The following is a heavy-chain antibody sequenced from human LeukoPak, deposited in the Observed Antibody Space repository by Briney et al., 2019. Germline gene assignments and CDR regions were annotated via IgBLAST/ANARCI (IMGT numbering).Heavy chain of an antibody. CDR3: ARGSRVLRFLEWFPYYFDY. D-gene: IGHD3-3*01. J-gene: IGHJ4*02. V-gene: IGHV3-21*01. CDR2: ISSSSSYI. CDR1: GFTFSSYS. Sequence: PGGSLRLSCAASGFTFSSYSMNWVRQAPGKGLEWVSSISSSSSYIYYADSVKGRFTISRDNAKNSLYLQMNSLRAEDTAVYYCARGSRVLRFLEWFPYYFDYWSQGTLVTVSS.